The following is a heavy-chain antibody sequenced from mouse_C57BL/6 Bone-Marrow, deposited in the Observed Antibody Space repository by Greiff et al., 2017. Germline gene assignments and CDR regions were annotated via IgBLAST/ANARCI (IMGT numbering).Heavy chain of an antibody. CDR1: GYTFTSYW. D-gene: IGHD2-14*01. CDR2: IHPYDSDT. V-gene: IGHV1-74*01. J-gene: IGHJ1*03. CDR3: AIGGIHWYFDV. Sequence: QVQLQQPGAELVKPGASVKVSCKASGYTFTSYWMHWVKQRPGQGLEWIGRIHPYDSDTNYNQKFKGKATLTVDKSSSTAYMQLISLPSEDSAVYYWAIGGIHWYFDVCGTGTTVTVSS.